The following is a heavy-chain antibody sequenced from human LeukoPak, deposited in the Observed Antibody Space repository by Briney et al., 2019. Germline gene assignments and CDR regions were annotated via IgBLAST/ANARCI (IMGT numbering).Heavy chain of an antibody. CDR1: GYTFSIYG. CDR2: ISGYNGNT. V-gene: IGHV1-18*01. J-gene: IGHJ4*02. Sequence: GASVKVSCKASGYTFSIYGISWVRQAPGQGLEWMGWISGYNGNTNYAQTVQSRVMMTTDTSKSTAYMELRSLRSDDTDVYYCARDATIFGVVSSFDYWGQGTLVTVSS. D-gene: IGHD3-3*01. CDR3: ARDATIFGVVSSFDY.